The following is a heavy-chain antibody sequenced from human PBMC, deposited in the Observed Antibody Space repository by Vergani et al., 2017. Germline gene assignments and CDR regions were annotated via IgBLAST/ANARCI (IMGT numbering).Heavy chain of an antibody. CDR3: AKVGRSEVAGTFGAFDI. J-gene: IGHJ3*02. CDR1: GFTFGYYA. D-gene: IGHD6-19*01. CDR2: IRSKAYGQAT. Sequence: EVQLVESGGDLVQPGRSLRLSCTASGFTFGYYAMDWFRQAPGQGLEWVGGIRSKAYGQATIYAASVKGRFTISRDNAKNSLFLEMNSLRFEDTAVYYCAKVGRSEVAGTFGAFDIWGQGTMVTVSS. V-gene: IGHV3-49*03.